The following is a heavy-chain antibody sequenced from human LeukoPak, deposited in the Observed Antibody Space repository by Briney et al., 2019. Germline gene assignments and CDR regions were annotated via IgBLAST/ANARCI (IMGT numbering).Heavy chain of an antibody. CDR2: IYYSGST. CDR3: ARDVRARSGDVIHSGVTYYYYYMDV. CDR1: GGSISSYY. V-gene: IGHV4-59*01. Sequence: SETLSLTCTVSGGSISSYYWSWIRQPPGKGLEWIGYIYYSGSTNYNPSLKSRVTISVDTSKSQFSLKLSSVTAADTAVYYCARDVRARSGDVIHSGVTYYYYYMDVWGKGTTVTISS. D-gene: IGHD3-10*01. J-gene: IGHJ6*03.